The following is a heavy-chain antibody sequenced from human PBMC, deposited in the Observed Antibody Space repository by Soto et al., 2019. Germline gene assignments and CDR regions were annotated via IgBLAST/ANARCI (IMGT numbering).Heavy chain of an antibody. V-gene: IGHV1-3*04. Sequence: QVQLVQSGAEVKKPGASVKVSCKASGITSTTYAIHWVRQAPGQGLEWMGWINTGNGNTRYSQRFLGRVSLTTDTSASTASMDLSSLTSEDTAAYYCARAISGYVTWGQGTLSTVSS. CDR1: GITSTTYA. J-gene: IGHJ5*02. D-gene: IGHD5-12*01. CDR2: INTGNGNT. CDR3: ARAISGYVT.